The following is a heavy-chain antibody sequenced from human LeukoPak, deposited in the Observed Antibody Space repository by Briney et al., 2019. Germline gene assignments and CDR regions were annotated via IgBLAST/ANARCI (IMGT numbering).Heavy chain of an antibody. CDR1: GFTFSNYS. V-gene: IGHV3-21*01. CDR3: ARERRCSGGSCYKNYGMDV. CDR2: ISSSSSYI. Sequence: GGSLRLSCAASGFTFSNYSMNWVRQAPGKGLEWVSSISSSSSYIYYADSVKGRFTISRDNAKNSLYLQMNSLRAEDTAVYYCARERRCSGGSCYKNYGMDVWGQGTTVTVSS. D-gene: IGHD2-15*01. J-gene: IGHJ6*02.